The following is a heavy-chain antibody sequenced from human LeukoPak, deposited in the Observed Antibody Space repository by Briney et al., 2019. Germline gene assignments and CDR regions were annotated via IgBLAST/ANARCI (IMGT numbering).Heavy chain of an antibody. CDR3: AGGPGIAAAD. D-gene: IGHD6-13*01. Sequence: SETLSLTCTVSGGSISSYYWSWIRQPPGKGLEWIGYIYYSGSTNYNPSLKSRVTISVDTSKNRFSLKLSSVTAADTAVYYCAGGPGIAAADWGQGTLVTVSS. CDR2: IYYSGST. J-gene: IGHJ1*01. V-gene: IGHV4-59*12. CDR1: GGSISSYY.